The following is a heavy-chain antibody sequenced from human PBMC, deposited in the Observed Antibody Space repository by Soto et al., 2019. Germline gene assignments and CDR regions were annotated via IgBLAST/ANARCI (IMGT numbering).Heavy chain of an antibody. CDR1: GYTFTSYY. Sequence: ASVKVSCKASGYTFTSYYMHWVRQAPGQGLEWMGIINPSSGNTSYAQKFQGRVTMTRDTSMSTVYMELSSLRSEDTAVYYYARGIFDQDKGYYYYMDVWGKGTTVTVSS. CDR3: ARGIFDQDKGYYYYMDV. V-gene: IGHV1-46*01. D-gene: IGHD3-3*02. CDR2: INPSSGNT. J-gene: IGHJ6*03.